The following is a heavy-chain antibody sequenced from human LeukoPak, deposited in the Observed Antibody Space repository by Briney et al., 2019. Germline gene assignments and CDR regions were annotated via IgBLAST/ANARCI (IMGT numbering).Heavy chain of an antibody. CDR3: ARGPSGSFNWFDP. D-gene: IGHD1-26*01. V-gene: IGHV1-46*01. Sequence: ASVKVSRKASGYTFTIYYMHWVRQAPGQGLEWMGIINPSGGSTSYAQKFQGRVTVTRDMSTSTVYMELSTLRSEDTAVYYCARGPSGSFNWFDPWGQGTLVTVSS. CDR2: INPSGGST. CDR1: GYTFTIYY. J-gene: IGHJ5*02.